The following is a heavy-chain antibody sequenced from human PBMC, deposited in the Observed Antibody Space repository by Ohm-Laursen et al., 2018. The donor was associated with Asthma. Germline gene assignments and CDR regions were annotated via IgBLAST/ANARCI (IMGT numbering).Heavy chain of an antibody. Sequence: SLRLSCSASGFTFSSFAMHWVRQAPGKGLEWVAVIRYDGSNKYYADSVKGRFTISRDNSKNTLYLQMNSLRAEDTAVYYCARDDRVKGYYYDSSGYSPFDYWGQGTLVTVSS. V-gene: IGHV3-33*08. J-gene: IGHJ4*02. CDR2: IRYDGSNK. CDR3: ARDDRVKGYYYDSSGYSPFDY. CDR1: GFTFSSFA. D-gene: IGHD3-22*01.